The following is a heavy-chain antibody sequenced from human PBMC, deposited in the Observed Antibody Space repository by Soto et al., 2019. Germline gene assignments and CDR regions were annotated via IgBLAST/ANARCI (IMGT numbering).Heavy chain of an antibody. CDR1: GFTFSSYA. Sequence: GGSLRLSCAASGFTFSSYAMHWVRQAPGKGLEWVAVISYDGSNKYYADSVKGRFTISRDNSKNTLYLQMNSLRAEDTAVYYCARDREGGLTSYYFDYWGQGTLVTVSS. J-gene: IGHJ4*02. D-gene: IGHD2-8*01. CDR2: ISYDGSNK. V-gene: IGHV3-30-3*01. CDR3: ARDREGGLTSYYFDY.